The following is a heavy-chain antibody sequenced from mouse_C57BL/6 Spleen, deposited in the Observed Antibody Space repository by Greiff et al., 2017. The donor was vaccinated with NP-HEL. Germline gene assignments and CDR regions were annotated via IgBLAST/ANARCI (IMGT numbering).Heavy chain of an antibody. D-gene: IGHD1-1*01. Sequence: EVQLQQSGAELVRPGASVKLSCTASGFNIKDYYMHWVKQRPEQGLEWIGRIDPEDGDTEYAPKFQGKATMTAVTSSNTAYLQLSSLTSEDTAVYYCTTHYGSTLFGYWGQGTLVTVSA. J-gene: IGHJ3*01. CDR3: TTHYGSTLFGY. V-gene: IGHV14-1*01. CDR1: GFNIKDYY. CDR2: IDPEDGDT.